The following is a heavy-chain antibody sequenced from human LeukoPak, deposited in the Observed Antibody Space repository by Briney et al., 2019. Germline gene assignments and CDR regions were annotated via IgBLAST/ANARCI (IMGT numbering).Heavy chain of an antibody. CDR2: IYYSGST. J-gene: IGHJ5*02. Sequence: SGPTLVKPSETLSLTCTVSGGSISSYYWSWIRQPPGKGLEWIGYIYYSGSTNYNPSLKSRVTISVDTSKNQFSLKLSSVTAADTAVYYCARVRWRTLRSRGGGSSWYGGWFDPWGQGTLVTVSS. CDR1: GGSISSYY. V-gene: IGHV4-59*01. D-gene: IGHD6-13*01. CDR3: ARVRWRTLRSRGGGSSWYGGWFDP.